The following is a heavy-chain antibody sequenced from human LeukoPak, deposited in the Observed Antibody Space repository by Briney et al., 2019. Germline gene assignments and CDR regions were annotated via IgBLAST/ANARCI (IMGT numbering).Heavy chain of an antibody. J-gene: IGHJ4*02. V-gene: IGHV3-23*01. CDR3: ASGWYRPNYYFDS. CDR1: GFTFSTYA. Sequence: PGGSLRLSCAAPGFTFSTYAMSWVRQAPGKGLQWVSTSSGNTGNTYYADSVKGRFTISRDNSKNTLYLQMNSLRAEDTAVYYCASGWYRPNYYFDSWGQGTLVTVSS. CDR2: SSGNTGNT. D-gene: IGHD6-19*01.